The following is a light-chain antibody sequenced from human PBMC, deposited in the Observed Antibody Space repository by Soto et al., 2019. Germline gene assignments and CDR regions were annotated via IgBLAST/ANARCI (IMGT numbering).Light chain of an antibody. CDR2: DAS. J-gene: IGKJ2*01. CDR3: QRYDISPFP. Sequence: EIVLTQSPGTLSLSPGERATLSCRASESVSSTYVAWYQQKPGQAPRLLISDASSRATGIPDKFSGSGSGTDFTLTISRLEPEDFAVYYCQRYDISPFPFGQGTKLEIK. V-gene: IGKV3-20*01. CDR1: ESVSSTY.